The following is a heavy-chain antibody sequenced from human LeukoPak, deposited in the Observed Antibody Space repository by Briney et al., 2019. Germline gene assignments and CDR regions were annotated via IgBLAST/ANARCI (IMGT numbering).Heavy chain of an antibody. J-gene: IGHJ4*02. D-gene: IGHD4-23*01. CDR3: ARYGANYGGNGGDFDY. Sequence: PSETLSLTCTVSGDSISSSSYYWGWIRQPPGKGLEWIGSIYYSGSTYYNPSLKSRVTISVDTSKNQFSLKLSSVTAADTAVYYCARYGANYGGNGGDFDYWGQGSLATVSS. CDR2: IYYSGST. V-gene: IGHV4-39*07. CDR1: GDSISSSSYY.